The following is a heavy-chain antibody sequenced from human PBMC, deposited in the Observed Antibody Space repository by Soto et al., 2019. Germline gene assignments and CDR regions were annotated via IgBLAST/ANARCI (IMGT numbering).Heavy chain of an antibody. CDR3: ASPSQPGNDACDI. Sequence: GESLKISCKGSGYSFTSYWIGWERQMPGKGLKWMGIIYPGDSDTRYSPSFQGQVTISAAKSISTAYLQWSSLTASDTAMYYCASPSQPGNDACDIWGQGTMVTVSS. V-gene: IGHV5-51*01. J-gene: IGHJ3*02. D-gene: IGHD1-26*01. CDR1: GYSFTSYW. CDR2: IYPGDSDT.